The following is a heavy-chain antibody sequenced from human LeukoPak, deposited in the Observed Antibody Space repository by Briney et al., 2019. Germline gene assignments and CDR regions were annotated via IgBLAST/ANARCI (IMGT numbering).Heavy chain of an antibody. Sequence: PGGSLRLSCAASGFTFSGYWMSWVRQAPGKGLEWVANIKQDGSEKYYVDSVKGRFTISRDNAKNSLYLQMNSLRAEDTAVYYCARIAHERSYYYYYYMDVWGKGTTVTVSS. CDR3: ARIAHERSYYYYYYMDV. CDR1: GFTFSGYW. J-gene: IGHJ6*03. CDR2: IKQDGSEK. V-gene: IGHV3-7*01. D-gene: IGHD1-1*01.